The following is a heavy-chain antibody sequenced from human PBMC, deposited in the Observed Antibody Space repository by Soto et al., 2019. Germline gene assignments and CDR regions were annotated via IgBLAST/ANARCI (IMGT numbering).Heavy chain of an antibody. V-gene: IGHV3-30*18. Sequence: GGSLRLSCAASGFTFSSYGMHWVRQAPGKGLEWVAVISYDGSNKYYADSVKGRFTISRDNSKNTLYLQMNSLRAEDTAVYYCAKDKQYYYDSSSFDYWGQGTLVTVSS. J-gene: IGHJ4*02. D-gene: IGHD3-22*01. CDR2: ISYDGSNK. CDR1: GFTFSSYG. CDR3: AKDKQYYYDSSSFDY.